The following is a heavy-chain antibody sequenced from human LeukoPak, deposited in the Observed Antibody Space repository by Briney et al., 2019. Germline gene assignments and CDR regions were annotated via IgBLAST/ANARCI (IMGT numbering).Heavy chain of an antibody. CDR2: IYTSGGS. D-gene: IGHD3-22*01. J-gene: IGHJ4*02. CDR1: GGFIASYS. Sequence: SETLSLTCTVSGGFIASYSWSWIWQPAGKGLEWIGRIYTSGGSDYNPSLKSRVTMSLDTSKNQFYLKMTSVTAADTAVYYCARGPSGYYYGWGQGILVTVSS. CDR3: ARGPSGYYYG. V-gene: IGHV4-4*07.